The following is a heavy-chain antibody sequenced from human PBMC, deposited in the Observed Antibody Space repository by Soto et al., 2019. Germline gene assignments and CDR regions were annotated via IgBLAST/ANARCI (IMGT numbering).Heavy chain of an antibody. D-gene: IGHD3-16*01. V-gene: IGHV3-23*01. CDR3: ATFTFGRPFDT. Sequence: GGSLRLSCAASGFTFNTYAMSWVRQSPGQGLEWVSAISGSGFSTYYADSVKGRFSISSDSSKNTLFLQMNSLRADDTAVYFCATFTFGRPFDTWGQGTMVTVSS. J-gene: IGHJ3*02. CDR2: ISGSGFST. CDR1: GFTFNTYA.